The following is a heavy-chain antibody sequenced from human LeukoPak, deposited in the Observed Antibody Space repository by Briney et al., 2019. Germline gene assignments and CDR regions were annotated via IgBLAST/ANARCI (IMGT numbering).Heavy chain of an antibody. CDR3: ASLRVLEAYNWFDP. Sequence: ASVKVSCKASGYTFTGYYMHWVRQAPGQGLEWMGWINPNSGGTNYAQKFQGRVTMTRDTSISTAYMELSRLRSDDTAVYYCASLRVLEAYNWFDPWGQGTLVTVSS. D-gene: IGHD3-16*01. CDR1: GYTFTGYY. V-gene: IGHV1-2*02. CDR2: INPNSGGT. J-gene: IGHJ5*02.